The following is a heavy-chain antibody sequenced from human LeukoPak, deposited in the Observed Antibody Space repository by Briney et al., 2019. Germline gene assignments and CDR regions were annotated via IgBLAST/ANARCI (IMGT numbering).Heavy chain of an antibody. Sequence: ASVKVSCKASGYTFTGYYMHWVRQAPGQGLEWMGWINPNSGGTNYAQKFQGRVTMTRDTSISTAYMELSRLRSDDTAVYYCARGQLGVKEYFQHWGQGTLVTVSS. V-gene: IGHV1-2*02. CDR3: ARGQLGVKEYFQH. CDR1: GYTFTGYY. J-gene: IGHJ1*01. CDR2: INPNSGGT. D-gene: IGHD6-6*01.